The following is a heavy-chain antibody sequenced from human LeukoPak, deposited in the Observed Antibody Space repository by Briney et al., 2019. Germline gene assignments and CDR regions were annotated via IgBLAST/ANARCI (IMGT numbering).Heavy chain of an antibody. J-gene: IGHJ4*02. CDR1: GFRFSDYW. V-gene: IGHV3-7*01. CDR3: TKDLNHDSTG. Sequence: GGSLRLSCAASGFRFSDYWMTRGRQAPGKGLECVANIKTDGSAKYYPDSVKGRFTVSRDNAKNSLYLQMNNMRVEDTAIYYCTKDLNHDSTGWGQGTLVTVSS. CDR2: IKTDGSAK. D-gene: IGHD3-22*01.